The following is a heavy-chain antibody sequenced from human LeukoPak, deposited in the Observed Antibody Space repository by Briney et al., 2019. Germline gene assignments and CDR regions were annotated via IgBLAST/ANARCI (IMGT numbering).Heavy chain of an antibody. CDR3: ARGGSAWDNPFDY. CDR2: INPTSGGT. J-gene: IGHJ4*02. Sequence: ASVKVSCKASGYTFTGYYIHWVRQTPGQGLEWMGWINPTSGGTKYAQKFQGRVTMTRDTSISTAYMELSRLRADDTAVFYCARGGSAWDNPFDYWGQGTLVTVSS. D-gene: IGHD6-19*01. V-gene: IGHV1-2*02. CDR1: GYTFTGYY.